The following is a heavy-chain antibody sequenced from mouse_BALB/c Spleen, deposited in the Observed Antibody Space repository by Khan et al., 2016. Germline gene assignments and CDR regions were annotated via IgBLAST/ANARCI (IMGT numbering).Heavy chain of an antibody. CDR3: ARAYGNYGYFDV. V-gene: IGHV5-4*02. D-gene: IGHD1-1*02. J-gene: IGHJ1*01. Sequence: EVELVESGGGLVKPGGSLKLSCAASGFTFSDYYMYWVRQTPEKRLEWVATISDGGAYTYYPARVKGRFTIPRDNAKNHLYLQMSSLKSEATAMYYCARAYGNYGYFDVWGAGTTVTVSS. CDR2: ISDGGAYT. CDR1: GFTFSDYY.